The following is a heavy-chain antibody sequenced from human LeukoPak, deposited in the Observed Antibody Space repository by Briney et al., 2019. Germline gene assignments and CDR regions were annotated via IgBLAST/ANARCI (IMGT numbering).Heavy chain of an antibody. Sequence: SETLSLNCTVSGRSISSYYWSWIRQPAGKGLEWIGRIYTSGSTNYNPSLKSRVTMSVDTSKNQFSLKLSSVTAADTAVYCCARDDHDFWSGYYPDYWGQGTLVTVSS. CDR2: IYTSGST. D-gene: IGHD3-3*01. V-gene: IGHV4-4*07. CDR3: ARDDHDFWSGYYPDY. CDR1: GRSISSYY. J-gene: IGHJ4*02.